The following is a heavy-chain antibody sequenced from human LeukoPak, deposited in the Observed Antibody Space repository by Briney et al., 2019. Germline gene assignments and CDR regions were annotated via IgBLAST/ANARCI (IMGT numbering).Heavy chain of an antibody. J-gene: IGHJ4*02. CDR1: GFTFSSYA. Sequence: NPGGSLRLSCAASGFTFSSYAMSWVRQAPGKGLEWVSAISGGGGSTYYADSVKGRFTISRDNSKNTLYLQMNSLRAEDTAVYYCARAPFHSSWLPTDYWGQGTLVTVSS. D-gene: IGHD6-13*01. CDR3: ARAPFHSSWLPTDY. CDR2: ISGGGGST. V-gene: IGHV3-23*01.